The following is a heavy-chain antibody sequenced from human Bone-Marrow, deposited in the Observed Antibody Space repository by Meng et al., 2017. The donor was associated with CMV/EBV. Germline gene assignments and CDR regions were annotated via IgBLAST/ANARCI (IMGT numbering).Heavy chain of an antibody. V-gene: IGHV3-30*02. J-gene: IGHJ4*02. CDR1: AFTFSSYG. Sequence: GGSLRLSCAASAFTFSSYGMHWVRQAPGNGLEWVAFIHYDASNKYYADSVKGRFTISRYNSKNSLYVQRNSLRVEDTAVYYCAKDGDGDWGVDYWGQGRLVTVSS. CDR3: AKDGDGDWGVDY. CDR2: IHYDASNK. D-gene: IGHD4-17*01.